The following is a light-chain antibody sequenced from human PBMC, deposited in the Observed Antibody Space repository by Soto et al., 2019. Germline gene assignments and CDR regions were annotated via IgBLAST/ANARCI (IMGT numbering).Light chain of an antibody. CDR3: NSFTTSSTYV. V-gene: IGLV2-18*02. Sequence: QSVLTQPPSVSGSPGQSVTISCTGTSSDVGSYNRVSWYRQPPGTAPKLMIYEVSNRPSGVPDRFSGFKSGNTASLTISGLQAEDEADYYCNSFTTSSTYVFGTGTKVTVL. CDR1: SSDVGSYNR. CDR2: EVS. J-gene: IGLJ1*01.